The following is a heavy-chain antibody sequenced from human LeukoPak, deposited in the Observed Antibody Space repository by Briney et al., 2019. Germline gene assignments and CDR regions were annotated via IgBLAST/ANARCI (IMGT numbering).Heavy chain of an antibody. J-gene: IGHJ4*02. CDR1: GYTFTSYD. CDR3: ARRQKYSYGKAPFDY. CDR2: MNPNSGNT. Sequence: ASVKVSCKAFGYTFTSYDINWVRQATGQGLEWMGWMNPNSGNTGYAQKFQGRVTMTRNTSISTAYMELSSLRSEDTAVYYCARRQKYSYGKAPFDYWGQGTLVTVSS. D-gene: IGHD5-18*01. V-gene: IGHV1-8*01.